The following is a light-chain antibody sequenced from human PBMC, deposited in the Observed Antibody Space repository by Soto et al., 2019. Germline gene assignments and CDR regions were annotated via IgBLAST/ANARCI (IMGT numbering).Light chain of an antibody. CDR2: GDN. CDR3: QSYDSSLTTFV. Sequence: QSVLTQTPSVSGAPGQRVTISCTGRSSNIGAGYDVHWYQHLPGTAPKRLIYGDNNRPSGVPDRFSGSKSGTSASLAITGLQPEDEADYYCQSYDSSLTTFVFGTGTKAPS. J-gene: IGLJ1*01. CDR1: SSNIGAGYD. V-gene: IGLV1-40*01.